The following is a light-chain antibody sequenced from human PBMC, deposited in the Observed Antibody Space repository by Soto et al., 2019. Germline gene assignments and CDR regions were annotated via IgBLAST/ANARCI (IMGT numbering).Light chain of an antibody. CDR2: EVT. V-gene: IGLV2-14*01. CDR1: RDDIGAYDY. CDR3: NSYTNSSAVV. Sequence: VSGSPGQSITISCAGTRDDIGAYDYVSWYQQHPGNAPKLLVYEVTNRPSGVSDRFSGSKSGNTASLTISGLQAEDEADYYCNSYTNSSAVVFGGGTKVTVL. J-gene: IGLJ2*01.